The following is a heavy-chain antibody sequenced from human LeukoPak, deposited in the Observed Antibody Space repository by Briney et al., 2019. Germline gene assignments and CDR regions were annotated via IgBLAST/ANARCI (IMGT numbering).Heavy chain of an antibody. D-gene: IGHD1-26*01. CDR1: GFTFSSYA. CDR3: AKRGESGSYHYYYYGMAV. CDR2: ISCSGCST. Sequence: GGSLRLSCAASGFTFSSYAMNWVRQAPGKGLEWVSAISCSGCSTYYAGSVKGRFTISRDNSKHTLYLQMNSLRAEDTAVSYCAKRGESGSYHYYYYGMAVWGQGTTVTVSS. V-gene: IGHV3-23*01. J-gene: IGHJ6*02.